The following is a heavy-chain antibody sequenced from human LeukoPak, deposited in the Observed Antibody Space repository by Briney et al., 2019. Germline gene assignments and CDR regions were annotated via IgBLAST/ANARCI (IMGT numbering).Heavy chain of an antibody. CDR1: GGSITTYY. V-gene: IGHV4-59*08. J-gene: IGHJ4*02. Sequence: SETLSLTWTVSGGSITTYYWSWIRQPPGKALEWIGYIYDSDITNYNPSLNSRVTISVDTSKNQVSLRLSSVTATDTAVYYCARGSIPVAGSLHYCGEGTLVTVSS. CDR3: ARGSIPVAGSLHY. D-gene: IGHD6-19*01. CDR2: IYDSDIT.